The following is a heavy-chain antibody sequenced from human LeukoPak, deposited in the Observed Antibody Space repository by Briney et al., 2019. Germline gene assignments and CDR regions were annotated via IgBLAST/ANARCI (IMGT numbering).Heavy chain of an antibody. J-gene: IGHJ4*02. CDR2: INPNSGGT. CDR3: ARAPHDYVWGSYPSY. V-gene: IGHV1-2*02. D-gene: IGHD3-16*02. CDR1: GYTFTGYY. Sequence: ASLKVSCEASGYTFTGYYMHWVRQAPGQGLEWMGWINPNSGGTNYAQKFQGRVTMTRDTSISTAYMELSRLRSDDTAVYYCARAPHDYVWGSYPSYWGQGTLVTVSS.